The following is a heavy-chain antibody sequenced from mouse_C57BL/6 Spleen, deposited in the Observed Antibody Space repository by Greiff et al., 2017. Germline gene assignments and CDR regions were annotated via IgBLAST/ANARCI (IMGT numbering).Heavy chain of an antibody. CDR1: GYAFSSSW. CDR2: IYPGDGDT. Sequence: VMLVESGPELVKPGASVKISCKASGYAFSSSWMNWVKQRPGKGLEWIGWIYPGDGDTNYNGKFKGKATLTTDKSSITAYMQLSSLTSEDSAVYFCARNYGSREWYFDVWGTGTTVTVSS. CDR3: ARNYGSREWYFDV. V-gene: IGHV1-82*01. J-gene: IGHJ1*03. D-gene: IGHD1-1*01.